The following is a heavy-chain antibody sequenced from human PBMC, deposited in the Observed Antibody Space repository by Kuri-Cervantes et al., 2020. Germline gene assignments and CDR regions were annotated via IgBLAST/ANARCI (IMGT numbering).Heavy chain of an antibody. D-gene: IGHD3-3*01. CDR1: GGSISSSNW. CDR3: ARARSRDFFGAFLDY. Sequence: SCAVSGGSISSSNWWSWVRQPPGKGLEWIGEINHSGSTNYNPSLKSRVTISVDTSKNQFSLKLSSVTAADTAVYYCARARSRDFFGAFLDYWGQGTLVTVSS. CDR2: INHSGST. J-gene: IGHJ4*02. V-gene: IGHV4-4*02.